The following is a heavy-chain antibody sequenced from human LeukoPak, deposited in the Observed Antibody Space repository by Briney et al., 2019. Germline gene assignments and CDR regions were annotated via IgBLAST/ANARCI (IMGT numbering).Heavy chain of an antibody. CDR3: ARVAGVSIINSYYFGN. J-gene: IGHJ4*02. Sequence: SETLSLTCTVSDGSLSGHYWSWIRQPPGKGLESIGFVYYSGSTNYNPSLKGRVTISLDTSKNQFSLKLSSVTAADTAVYYCARVAGVSIINSYYFGNWGQGTLVAVSS. CDR2: VYYSGST. V-gene: IGHV4-59*08. D-gene: IGHD3-16*02. CDR1: DGSLSGHY.